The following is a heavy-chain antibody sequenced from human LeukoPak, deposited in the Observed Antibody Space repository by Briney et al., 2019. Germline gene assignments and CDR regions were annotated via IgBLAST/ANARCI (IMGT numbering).Heavy chain of an antibody. D-gene: IGHD7-27*01. CDR1: GFTFSSYG. CDR3: AREKTHYWGSDY. J-gene: IGHJ4*02. CDR2: ISYDGSNK. Sequence: GGSLRLSCAASGFTFSSYGMHWVRQAPGKGLEWVAVISYDGSNKYYADSVKGRFTISRDNSKNTLYLQMNSLRAEDTAVYYCAREKTHYWGSDYWGQGTLVTVSS. V-gene: IGHV3-30*03.